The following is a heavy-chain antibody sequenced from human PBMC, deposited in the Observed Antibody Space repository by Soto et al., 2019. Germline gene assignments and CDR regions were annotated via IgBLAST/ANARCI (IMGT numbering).Heavy chain of an antibody. Sequence: ASVKVSCKASGGTFSSYTISWVRQAPGQGLEWMGWVSAYNGNTNYAQKFQGRVTMTTDTSTSTAYMELRSLRSDDTAVYYCARDFNCTRRCIDVFDIWGQGTMVTVSS. D-gene: IGHD2-8*01. CDR1: GGTFSSYT. CDR2: VSAYNGNT. V-gene: IGHV1-18*01. J-gene: IGHJ3*02. CDR3: ARDFNCTRRCIDVFDI.